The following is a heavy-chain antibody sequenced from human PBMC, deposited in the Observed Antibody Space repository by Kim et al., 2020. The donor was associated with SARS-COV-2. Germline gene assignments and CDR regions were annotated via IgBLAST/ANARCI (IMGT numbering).Heavy chain of an antibody. V-gene: IGHV4-34*01. Sequence: SETLSLTCAVYGGPFSGYYWSWIRQPPGKGLEWIGEISHGGSADYSPSLKSRVTISIDTSKNQFSLKLTSVTAADTAVYYCATEVRRYGGEGAFFDFWGQGTLVTVSS. J-gene: IGHJ4*02. CDR2: ISHGGSA. CDR3: ATEVRRYGGEGAFFDF. D-gene: IGHD4-17*01. CDR1: GGPFSGYY.